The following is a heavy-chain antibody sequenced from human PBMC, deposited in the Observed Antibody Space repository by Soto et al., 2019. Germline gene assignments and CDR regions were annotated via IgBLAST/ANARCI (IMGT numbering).Heavy chain of an antibody. CDR3: AHNGDYVPNGY. D-gene: IGHD4-17*01. V-gene: IGHV2-5*02. Sequence: QITLKESGPTLVKPTQTLTLTCTFSGFSLSTSGVGVGWIRQPPGKALEWLALIYWDDDKRYSPSLKSRLTITKDTSNNQVVLTLTNMDPVDTATYYCAHNGDYVPNGYWGQGTLVTVSS. CDR2: IYWDDDK. J-gene: IGHJ4*02. CDR1: GFSLSTSGVG.